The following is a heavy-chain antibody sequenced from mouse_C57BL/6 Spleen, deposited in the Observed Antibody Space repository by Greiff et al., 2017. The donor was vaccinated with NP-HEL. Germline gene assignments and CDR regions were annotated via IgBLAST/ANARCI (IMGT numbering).Heavy chain of an antibody. CDR3: ARGLLRLYYFDY. CDR2: ISYDGSN. CDR1: GYSITSGYY. D-gene: IGHD1-1*01. Sequence: DVKLQESGPGLVKPSQSLSLTCSVTGYSITSGYYWNWIRQFPGNKLEWMGYISYDGSNNYNPSLKNRISITRDTSKNQFFLKLNSVTTEDTATYYCARGLLRLYYFDYWGQGTTLTVSS. V-gene: IGHV3-6*01. J-gene: IGHJ2*01.